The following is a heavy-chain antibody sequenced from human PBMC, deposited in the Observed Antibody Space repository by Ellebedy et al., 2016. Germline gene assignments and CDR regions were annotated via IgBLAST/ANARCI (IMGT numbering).Heavy chain of an antibody. CDR3: ARASYDYVWGSYRQQPDY. Sequence: ASVKVSCXASGYTFTSYDINWVRQATGQGLEWMGWMNPNSGNTGYAQKFQGRVTMTRNTSISTAYMELSSLRSEDTAVYYCARASYDYVWGSYRQQPDYWGQGTLVTVSS. D-gene: IGHD3-16*02. J-gene: IGHJ4*02. V-gene: IGHV1-8*01. CDR2: MNPNSGNT. CDR1: GYTFTSYD.